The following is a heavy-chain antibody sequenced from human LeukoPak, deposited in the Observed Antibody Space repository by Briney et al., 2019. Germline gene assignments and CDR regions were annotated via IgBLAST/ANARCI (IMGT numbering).Heavy chain of an antibody. D-gene: IGHD2-2*03. J-gene: IGHJ4*02. CDR1: GYTFTNYD. CDR2: VNPNSDIT. Sequence: ASVKVSCKASGYTFTNYDIHWVRQAAGQGLEWMGWVNPNSDITRYSQKFQGRVTMTQNSSISTAYMELSSLRSEDTAVYYCASGAAYNYGYWGQGALVTVSS. CDR3: ASGAAYNYGY. V-gene: IGHV1-8*01.